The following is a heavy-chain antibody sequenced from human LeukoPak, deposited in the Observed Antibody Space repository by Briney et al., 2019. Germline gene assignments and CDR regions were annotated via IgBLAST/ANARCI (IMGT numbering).Heavy chain of an antibody. CDR1: GGSISSGGYS. V-gene: IGHV4-30-2*01. J-gene: IGHJ4*02. Sequence: KPSETLSLTCAVSGGSISSGGYSWSWIRQPPGKGLEWIGYIYHSGSTYYNPSLKSRVTISVDRSKNQFSLKLSSVTAAGTAVYYCARGRGYSYGPYFDYWGQGTLVTVSS. CDR3: ARGRGYSYGPYFDY. D-gene: IGHD5-18*01. CDR2: IYHSGST.